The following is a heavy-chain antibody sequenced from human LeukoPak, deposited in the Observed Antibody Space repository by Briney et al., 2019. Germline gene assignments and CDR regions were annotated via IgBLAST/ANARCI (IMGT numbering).Heavy chain of an antibody. D-gene: IGHD1-26*01. CDR1: EFTFITYW. J-gene: IGHJ4*02. CDR3: KVGPMFEY. Sequence: GGSLRLSCAASEFTFITYWMSWVRQAPGKGLEWVGRIKSKTDGGTADYAAPVKGRFTISRDDSKNTLYLQMNSLKTEDTAVYYCKVGPMFEYWGQGTLVTVSS. CDR2: IKSKTDGGTA. V-gene: IGHV3-15*01.